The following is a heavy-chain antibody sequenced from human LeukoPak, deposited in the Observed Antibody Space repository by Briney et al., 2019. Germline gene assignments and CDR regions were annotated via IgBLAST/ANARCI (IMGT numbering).Heavy chain of an antibody. CDR3: AREVRQDAFDI. CDR2: IIPIFGTA. J-gene: IGHJ3*02. D-gene: IGHD1-1*01. CDR1: GGTFSSYA. Sequence: ASVKVSCKASGGTFSSYAISWARQAPGQGLEWMGGIIPIFGTANYAQKFQGRVTITADESTSTAYMELSSLRSEDTAVYYCAREVRQDAFDIWGQGTMVTVSS. V-gene: IGHV1-69*13.